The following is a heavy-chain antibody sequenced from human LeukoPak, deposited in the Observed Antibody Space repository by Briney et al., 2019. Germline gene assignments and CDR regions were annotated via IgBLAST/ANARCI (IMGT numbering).Heavy chain of an antibody. CDR2: IIPIFGTA. D-gene: IGHD2-2*01. J-gene: IGHJ4*02. CDR3: ARDHCSSTSCQLDY. V-gene: IGHV1-69*06. CDR1: GGTFSSYA. Sequence: SVKVSCKASGGTFSSYAISWVRQAPGQGLEWMGGIIPIFGTANYAQKFQGRVTITADKSTSTAYMELSSLRSEDTAVYHCARDHCSSTSCQLDYWGQGTLVTVSS.